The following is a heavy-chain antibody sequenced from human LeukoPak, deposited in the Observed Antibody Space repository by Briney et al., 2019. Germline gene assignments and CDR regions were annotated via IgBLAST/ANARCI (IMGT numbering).Heavy chain of an antibody. D-gene: IGHD3-22*01. Sequence: PSETLSLTCAVYGGSFSSYYWSWIRQPPGKGLEWIGEINHSGSTNYNPSLKSRVTISVDTSKNQFSLKLSSVTAADTAVYYCARLRTMTNYYYYYGMDVWGQGTTVIVSS. V-gene: IGHV4-34*01. CDR2: INHSGST. J-gene: IGHJ6*02. CDR3: ARLRTMTNYYYYYGMDV. CDR1: GGSFSSYY.